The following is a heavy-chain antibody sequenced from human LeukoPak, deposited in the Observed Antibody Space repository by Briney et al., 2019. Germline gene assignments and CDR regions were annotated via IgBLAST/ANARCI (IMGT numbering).Heavy chain of an antibody. D-gene: IGHD5-24*01. CDR1: GGSISSYY. V-gene: IGHV4-59*08. CDR3: ASEDGYHRHY. CDR2: IYYSGST. Sequence: SETLSLTCTVSGGSISSYYWSWIRQPPGKGLEWIGYIYYSGSTNYNPSLKSRVTISVDASKNQFSLRLNSVTTADTAVYYCASEDGYHRHYWGQGTLVTVSS. J-gene: IGHJ4*02.